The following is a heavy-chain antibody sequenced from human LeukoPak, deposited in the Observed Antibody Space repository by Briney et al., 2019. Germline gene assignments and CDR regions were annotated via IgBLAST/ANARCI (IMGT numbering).Heavy chain of an antibody. D-gene: IGHD2-2*01. J-gene: IGHJ5*02. CDR3: ARAPHYCSSTSCKPFFDP. Sequence: PGGSLRLSCAASGFTFSSYSMNWVRQAPGKGLEWVSSISSSSSYIYYADSVKGRFTISRDNAKNSLYPQMNSLRAEDTAVYYCARAPHYCSSTSCKPFFDPWGQGTLVTVSS. V-gene: IGHV3-21*04. CDR2: ISSSSSYI. CDR1: GFTFSSYS.